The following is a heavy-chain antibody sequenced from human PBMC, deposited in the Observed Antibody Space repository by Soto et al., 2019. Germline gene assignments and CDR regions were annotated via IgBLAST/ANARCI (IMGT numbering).Heavy chain of an antibody. D-gene: IGHD6-13*01. CDR1: GFTFDDYA. J-gene: IGHJ6*02. V-gene: IGHV3-9*01. CDR2: ISWNSGTI. CDR3: AKAMRGGSSSSRYYYGLDV. Sequence: EVQLVESGGGLVQPGRSLRLSCAASGFTFDDYAMHWVRQAPGKGLEWVSGISWNSGTIVYADSVKGRFTISRDNAKNTLHLQMNSLRGEDTALYYCAKAMRGGSSSSRYYYGLDVWGQGTTVTVSS.